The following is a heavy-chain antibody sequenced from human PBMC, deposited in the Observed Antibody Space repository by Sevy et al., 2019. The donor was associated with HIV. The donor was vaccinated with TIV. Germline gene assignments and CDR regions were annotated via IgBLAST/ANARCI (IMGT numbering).Heavy chain of an antibody. V-gene: IGHV3-33*01. CDR2: IWFDGSNI. J-gene: IGHJ4*02. CDR1: GFTFGSYG. CDR3: ERERTYLFDY. Sequence: GGSLRLSCVASGFTFGSYGMLWVRQAPGKGLEWVADIWFDGSNIHYADSVRGRFTISRDNSKITLSLHMGSLRVEDTAVYYCERERTYLFDYCGQGTLVTVSS.